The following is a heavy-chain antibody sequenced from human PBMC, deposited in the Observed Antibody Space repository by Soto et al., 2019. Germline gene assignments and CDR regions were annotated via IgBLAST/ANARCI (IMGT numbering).Heavy chain of an antibody. CDR2: INAGNGNT. V-gene: IGHV1-3*01. D-gene: IGHD3-10*01. CDR3: ATDKDSYDGSGTFDN. CDR1: GYTFTSYA. J-gene: IGHJ4*02. Sequence: QVQLVQSGAEVKKPGASVKVSCEASGYTFTSYAMHWVRQAPGQRLEWMGWINAGNGNTEYSQHFQGRVTFTRDTSANTVYMDLSSLRSEDTAVYYCATDKDSYDGSGTFDNWGQGTLVSVSS.